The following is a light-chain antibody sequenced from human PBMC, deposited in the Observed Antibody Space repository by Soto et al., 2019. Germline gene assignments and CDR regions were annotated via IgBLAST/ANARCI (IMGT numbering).Light chain of an antibody. J-gene: IGKJ1*01. Sequence: EIVMTQSPVTLSVSPGERATLSCRASQTVVSSLAWYQQKPGQAPRLLIFGASIRATGVPARFSGSGSGTEFTLTISSLESEDSAVYYWLQYNNWPPWTFGQGTKVEIK. V-gene: IGKV3-15*01. CDR3: LQYNNWPPWT. CDR2: GAS. CDR1: QTVVSS.